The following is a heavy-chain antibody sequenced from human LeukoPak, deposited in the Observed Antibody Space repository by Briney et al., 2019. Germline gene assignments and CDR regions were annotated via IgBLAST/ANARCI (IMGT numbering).Heavy chain of an antibody. V-gene: IGHV3-33*08. CDR3: ARDHSSGWYADWFDP. CDR1: GFTFSSYA. Sequence: GGSLRLSCAASGFTFSSYAMSWVRQAPGKGLEWVAVIWYDGSNKYYADSVKGRFTISRDNSKNTLYLQMNSLRAEDTAVYYCARDHSSGWYADWFDPWGQGTLVTVSS. D-gene: IGHD6-19*01. J-gene: IGHJ5*02. CDR2: IWYDGSNK.